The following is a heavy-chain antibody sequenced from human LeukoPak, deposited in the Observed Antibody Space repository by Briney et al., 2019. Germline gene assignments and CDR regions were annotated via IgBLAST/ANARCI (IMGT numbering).Heavy chain of an antibody. Sequence: SETLSLTCDVSGGSVTSTNWWTWVRQPPGKGLEWIGEVHLDGRTNYNPSLKSRLIMSVDLPENHISLKLTSVTAADTAVYYWAGEGVFYRPLDYWGRGTLVTVSS. CDR3: AGEGVFYRPLDY. D-gene: IGHD3-16*01. CDR2: VHLDGRT. J-gene: IGHJ4*02. V-gene: IGHV4-4*02. CDR1: GGSVTSTNW.